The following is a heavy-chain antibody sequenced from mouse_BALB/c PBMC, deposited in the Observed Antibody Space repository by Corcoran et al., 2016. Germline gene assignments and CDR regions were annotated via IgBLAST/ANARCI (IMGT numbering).Heavy chain of an antibody. CDR2: IDPANGNT. CDR3: ARRGDDGRFDY. D-gene: IGHD2-12*01. CDR1: GFNIKDTY. V-gene: IGHV14-3*02. Sequence: EVQLQQSGAELVKPGASVKLSCTASGFNIKDTYMHWVKQRPEQGLEWIGRIDPANGNTKYDPKFQGKATITADTSSNIAYLQLSSLTSEDTAVYYCARRGDDGRFDYWGQGTTLTVSS. J-gene: IGHJ2*01.